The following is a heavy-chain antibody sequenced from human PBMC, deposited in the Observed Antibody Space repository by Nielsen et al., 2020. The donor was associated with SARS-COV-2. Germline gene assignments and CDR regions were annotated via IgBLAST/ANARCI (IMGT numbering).Heavy chain of an antibody. CDR2: IYPGDSDT. CDR1: GYSFTSYW. CDR3: ARHQDYGDSTRAYYYYGMDV. D-gene: IGHD4-17*01. Sequence: GGSLRLSCKGSGYSFTSYWIGWVRQMPGKGLEWMGIIYPGDSDTRYSPSFQGQVTISADKSISTAYLQWSSLKASDTAMYYCARHQDYGDSTRAYYYYGMDVWGQGTTVTVSS. V-gene: IGHV5-51*01. J-gene: IGHJ6*02.